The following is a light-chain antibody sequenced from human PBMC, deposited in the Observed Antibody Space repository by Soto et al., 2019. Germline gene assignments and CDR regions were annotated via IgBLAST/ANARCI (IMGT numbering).Light chain of an antibody. CDR3: AAWDDSLSGVL. V-gene: IGLV1-47*01. Sequence: QLVLTQPPSASGTPGQRVTISCSGGSSNIGDNYVHWYQQLPGTAPKLLIYRNYQRPSGVPDRFSGSKSGTSASLAISGLRSEDEADYYCAAWDDSLSGVLFGGGTKLTVL. CDR2: RNY. CDR1: SSNIGDNY. J-gene: IGLJ2*01.